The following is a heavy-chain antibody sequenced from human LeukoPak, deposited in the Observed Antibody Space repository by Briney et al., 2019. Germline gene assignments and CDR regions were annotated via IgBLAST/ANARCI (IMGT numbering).Heavy chain of an antibody. J-gene: IGHJ4*02. V-gene: IGHV4-59*01. D-gene: IGHD7-27*01. CDR1: GGSISPYY. CDR2: IHYTGTA. CDR3: ARTQNWGYFDY. Sequence: PSETLSLTCTVSGGSISPYYWSWIRQAPGKGLEWIAYIHYTGTAKYNPSLESRITISVDTSTNQFSLRLSSVTAADTAVYYCARTQNWGYFDYWGQGILVTVSS.